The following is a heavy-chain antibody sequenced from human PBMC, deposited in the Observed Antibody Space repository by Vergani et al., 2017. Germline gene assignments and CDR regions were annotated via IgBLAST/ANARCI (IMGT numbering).Heavy chain of an antibody. V-gene: IGHV4-31*11. J-gene: IGHJ6*02. Sequence: QLQLQESGPGLVKPSQTLSLTCAVSGGSISSGGYSWSWIRQHPGKGLEWIGYIYYSGSTYYNPSLKSRVTISVDTSKNQFSLKLSSVTAADTAVYYCARDPTIYGMDVWGQGTTVTVSS. CDR3: ARDPTIYGMDV. CDR2: IYYSGST. CDR1: GGSISSGGYS. D-gene: IGHD5-24*01.